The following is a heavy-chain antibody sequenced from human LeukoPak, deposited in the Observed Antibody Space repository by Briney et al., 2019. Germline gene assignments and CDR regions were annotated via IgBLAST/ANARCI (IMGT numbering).Heavy chain of an antibody. Sequence: PGGSLRLSCAASGFTFSSYSMNWVRQAPGKGLEWVSSISSSSSYIYYADSVKGRFTISRDNAKNSLYLQMNSLRAEDTALYYCAKDYSSGWYVDYWGQGILVTVSS. CDR3: AKDYSSGWYVDY. CDR2: ISSSSSYI. D-gene: IGHD6-19*01. V-gene: IGHV3-21*04. J-gene: IGHJ4*02. CDR1: GFTFSSYS.